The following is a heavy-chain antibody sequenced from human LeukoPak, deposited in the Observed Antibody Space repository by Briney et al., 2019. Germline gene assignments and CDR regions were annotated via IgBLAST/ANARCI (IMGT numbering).Heavy chain of an antibody. V-gene: IGHV4-59*01. CDR3: ARVVYSGYDFRGAMDV. CDR1: GGSISSYY. CDR2: IYYTGST. D-gene: IGHD5-12*01. J-gene: IGHJ6*04. Sequence: SETLSLTCTISGGSISSYYWSWIRQPPGKGLEWIGYIYYTGSTNHNPSLKSRVTISVDTSKNQFSLKLSSVTAADTAVYYCARVVYSGYDFRGAMDVWGKGTTVTVSA.